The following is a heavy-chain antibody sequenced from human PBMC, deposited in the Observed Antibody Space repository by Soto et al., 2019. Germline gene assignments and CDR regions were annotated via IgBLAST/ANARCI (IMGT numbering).Heavy chain of an antibody. CDR2: IYYSGST. D-gene: IGHD3-10*01. Sequence: SETLSLTCTVSGGSISSYYWSWIRQPPGKGLEWIGYIYYSGSTNYNPSLKSRVTISVDTSKNQFSLKLSSVTAADTAVYYCAGHAVITMVRGVPNWFDPWGQGTLVTVSS. J-gene: IGHJ5*02. V-gene: IGHV4-59*08. CDR1: GGSISSYY. CDR3: AGHAVITMVRGVPNWFDP.